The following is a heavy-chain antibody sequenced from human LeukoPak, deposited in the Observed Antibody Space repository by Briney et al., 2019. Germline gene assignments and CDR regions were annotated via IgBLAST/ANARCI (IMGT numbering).Heavy chain of an antibody. D-gene: IGHD3-16*01. CDR1: GGSISSYY. CDR3: ARLTPPWGSDPSALDY. V-gene: IGHV4-59*08. Sequence: PSETLSLTCTVSGGSISSYYWSWIRQPPGKGLEWIGYIYYSGSTNYNPSLKSRVTISVDTSKNQFSLKLSSVTAADTAVYYCARLTPPWGSDPSALDYWGQGTLVTASS. J-gene: IGHJ4*02. CDR2: IYYSGST.